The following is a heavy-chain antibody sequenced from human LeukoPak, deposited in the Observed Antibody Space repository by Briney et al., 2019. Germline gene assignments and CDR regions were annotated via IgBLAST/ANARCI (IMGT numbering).Heavy chain of an antibody. V-gene: IGHV1-2*02. Sequence: ASVKVSCKASGYTFTSYDINWVRQATGQGLEWMGWINPNSGGTNYAQKFQGRVTMTRDTSISTAYMELSRLRSDDTAVYYCARVVGYCSSTSCYRGAFDYWGQGTLVTVSS. CDR1: GYTFTSYD. D-gene: IGHD2-2*02. CDR3: ARVVGYCSSTSCYRGAFDY. CDR2: INPNSGGT. J-gene: IGHJ4*02.